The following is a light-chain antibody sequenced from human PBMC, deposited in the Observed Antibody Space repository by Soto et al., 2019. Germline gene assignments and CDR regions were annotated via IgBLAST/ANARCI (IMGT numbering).Light chain of an antibody. CDR3: QQLNSYSLT. J-gene: IGKJ3*01. CDR1: QGINNY. V-gene: IGKV1-9*01. Sequence: DIQLTQSPSFLSASVGDRVTITCRASQGINNYLGWYQQKPGKAPKLLIYAASTLQSGVPSRFRGSGSRTEFTLTTSILQPEDFATYYCQQLNSYSLTFGPGTKVDI. CDR2: AAS.